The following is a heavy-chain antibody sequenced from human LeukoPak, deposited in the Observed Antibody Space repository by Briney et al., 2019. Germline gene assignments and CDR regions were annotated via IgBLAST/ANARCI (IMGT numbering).Heavy chain of an antibody. V-gene: IGHV4-61*01. CDR1: GGSISSSSYY. D-gene: IGHD6-19*01. CDR2: IYYSGST. CDR3: ARESAYSSGWYH. J-gene: IGHJ5*02. Sequence: SETLSLTCTVSGGSISSSSYYWGWIRQPPGKGLEWIGYIYYSGSTNYNPSLKSRVTISVDTSKNQFSLKLSSVTAADTAVYYCARESAYSSGWYHWGQGTLVTVSS.